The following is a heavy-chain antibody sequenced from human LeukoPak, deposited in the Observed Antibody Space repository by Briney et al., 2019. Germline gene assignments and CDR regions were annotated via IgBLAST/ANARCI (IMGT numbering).Heavy chain of an antibody. CDR2: ISGSGGST. V-gene: IGHV3-23*01. Sequence: PGGSLRLSCAASGFTVSSNYMSWVRQAPGKGLEWVSAISGSGGSTYYADSVKGRFTISRDNSKNTLYLQMNSLRAEDTAVYYCAKAHRASAALSSALDYWGQGTLVTVSS. CDR1: GFTVSSNY. J-gene: IGHJ4*02. CDR3: AKAHRASAALSSALDY. D-gene: IGHD6-13*01.